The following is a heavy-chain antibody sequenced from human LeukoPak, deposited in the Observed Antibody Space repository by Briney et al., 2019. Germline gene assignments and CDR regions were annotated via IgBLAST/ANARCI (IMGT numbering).Heavy chain of an antibody. CDR2: VTPIFGTA. J-gene: IGHJ4*02. V-gene: IGHV1-69*13. D-gene: IGHD3-16*01. CDR3: ARDWALFDY. CDR1: GDTFNTHA. Sequence: SVKVSCKVSGDTFNTHAVRWVRQAPGQGAEGRGGVTPIFGTANYAQKFQGRVTITADESTKTAYMELNSLRSEDTAEYYCARDWALFDYWGQGTLVTVSS.